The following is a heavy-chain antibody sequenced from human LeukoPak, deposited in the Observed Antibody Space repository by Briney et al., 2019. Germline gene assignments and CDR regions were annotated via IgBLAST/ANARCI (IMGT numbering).Heavy chain of an antibody. CDR3: AREPPFIGFPGIAAAGGFDP. Sequence: ASVKVSCEASGYTFTSYYMHWVRQAPGQGLEWMGIINPSGGSTSYAQKFQGRVTMTRDMSTSTVYMELSSLRSEDTAVYYCAREPPFIGFPGIAAAGGFDPWGQGTLVTVSS. D-gene: IGHD6-13*01. CDR2: INPSGGST. V-gene: IGHV1-46*01. CDR1: GYTFTSYY. J-gene: IGHJ5*02.